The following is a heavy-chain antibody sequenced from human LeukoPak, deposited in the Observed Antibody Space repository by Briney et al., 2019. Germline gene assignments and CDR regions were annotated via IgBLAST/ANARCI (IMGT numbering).Heavy chain of an antibody. V-gene: IGHV1-8*01. CDR2: MNPNSGNT. D-gene: IGHD6-6*01. CDR1: GGTFSDYA. CDR3: ARGTRPFDP. Sequence: GASVKVSCKASGGTFSDYALNWVRQATGQGLEWMGWMNPNSGNTGYAQKFQGRVTMTRNTSISTAYMELSSLRSEDTAVYYCARGTRPFDPWGQGTLVTVSS. J-gene: IGHJ5*02.